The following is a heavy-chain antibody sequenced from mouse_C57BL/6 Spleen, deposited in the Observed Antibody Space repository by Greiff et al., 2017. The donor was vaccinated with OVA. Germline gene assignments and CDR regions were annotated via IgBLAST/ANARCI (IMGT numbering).Heavy chain of an antibody. J-gene: IGHJ4*01. CDR3: ARGNGNYGYARDY. D-gene: IGHD2-1*01. Sequence: EVQLVESGPELVKPGDSVKISCKASGYSFTGYFMNWVMQSHGKSLEWIGRINPYNGDTFYNQKFKGKATLTVDKSSSTAHMELRSLTSEDSAVYYCARGNGNYGYARDYWGQGTSVTVSS. CDR1: GYSFTGYF. V-gene: IGHV1-20*01. CDR2: INPYNGDT.